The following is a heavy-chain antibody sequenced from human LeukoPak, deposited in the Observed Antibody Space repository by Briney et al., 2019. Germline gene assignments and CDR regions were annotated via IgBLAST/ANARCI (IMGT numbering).Heavy chain of an antibody. Sequence: GGSLRLSCAASGFTVSSSYMSWVRQAPGKGLEWVSVIYAGGTTYYPDSVKGRFTISRDNSKNTPYLQMDSLRSEDTAVYYCATNGYSGTYNRFFAPGAQETLVTVSS. J-gene: IGHJ5*02. D-gene: IGHD1-26*01. CDR1: GFTVSSSY. CDR3: ATNGYSGTYNRFFAP. CDR2: IYAGGTT. V-gene: IGHV3-53*05.